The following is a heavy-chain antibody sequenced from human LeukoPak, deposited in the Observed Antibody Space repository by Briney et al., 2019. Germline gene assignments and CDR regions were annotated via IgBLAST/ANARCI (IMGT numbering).Heavy chain of an antibody. CDR2: MNPNSGNT. CDR3: ARVDWNYELDY. J-gene: IGHJ4*02. Sequence: ASVKVSCKASGYTFTGYYMHWVRQAPGQGLEWMGWMNPNSGNTGYAQKFQGRVTMTRNTSISTAYMELSSLRSEDTAVYYCARVDWNYELDYWGQGTLVTVSS. D-gene: IGHD1-7*01. CDR1: GYTFTGYY. V-gene: IGHV1-8*02.